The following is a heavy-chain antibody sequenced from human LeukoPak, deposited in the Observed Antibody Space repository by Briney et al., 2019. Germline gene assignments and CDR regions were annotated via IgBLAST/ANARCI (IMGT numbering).Heavy chain of an antibody. CDR2: INPNNGGT. D-gene: IGHD6-6*01. Sequence: GASVKVSCKASGYTFTGYYMHWVRRAPGQGLEWMGWINPNNGGTNYAQKFQGRVTMTRDTSISTAYMELSRLRSDDTTVYYCVQARRKVDYWGQGTLVTVSS. CDR3: VQARRKVDY. CDR1: GYTFTGYY. J-gene: IGHJ4*02. V-gene: IGHV1-2*02.